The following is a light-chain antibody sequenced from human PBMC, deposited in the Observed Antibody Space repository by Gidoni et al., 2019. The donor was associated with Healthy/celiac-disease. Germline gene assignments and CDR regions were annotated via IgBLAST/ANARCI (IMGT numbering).Light chain of an antibody. CDR1: QDISNY. Sequence: DIQMTQSPSSLSASVGDRVTITCQASQDISNYLNWYQQKPGKAPKLLIDDASNLETGFPSRFSGSGSGTDFTFTISSLQPEDIATYYCQQYDNLPPYTFGQGTKLEIK. J-gene: IGKJ2*01. V-gene: IGKV1-33*01. CDR3: QQYDNLPPYT. CDR2: DAS.